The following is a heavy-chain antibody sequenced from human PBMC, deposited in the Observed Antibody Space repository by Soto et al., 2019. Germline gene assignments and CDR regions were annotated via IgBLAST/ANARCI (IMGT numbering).Heavy chain of an antibody. CDR2: ISSSGSTI. CDR3: ARDPRGDIAAAGTRAGGDY. V-gene: IGHV3-11*01. Sequence: GGSLRLSCAASGFTFSDYYMSWIRQAPGKGLEWVSYISSSGSTIYYADSVKGRFTISRDNAKNSLYLQMNSLRAEDTAVYYCARDPRGDIAAAGTRAGGDYWGQGTLVTVSS. J-gene: IGHJ4*02. D-gene: IGHD6-13*01. CDR1: GFTFSDYY.